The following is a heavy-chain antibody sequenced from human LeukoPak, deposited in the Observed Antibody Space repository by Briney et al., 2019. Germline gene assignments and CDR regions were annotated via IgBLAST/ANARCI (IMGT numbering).Heavy chain of an antibody. Sequence: GGSLRLSCAASGFTFSDFAMIWVRQSPGKKGLEWVSSIFQGGGEIHYADSVRGRFTISRDNSKSTLFLQMNSLRAEDTAIYYCATYRQVLLHFESWGQGTLVTVSS. CDR2: IFQGGGEI. CDR3: ATYRQVLLHFES. D-gene: IGHD5-18*01. CDR1: GFTFSDFA. V-gene: IGHV3-23*01. J-gene: IGHJ4*02.